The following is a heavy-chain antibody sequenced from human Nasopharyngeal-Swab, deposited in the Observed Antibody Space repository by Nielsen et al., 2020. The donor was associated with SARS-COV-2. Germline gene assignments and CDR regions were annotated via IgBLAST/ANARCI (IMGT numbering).Heavy chain of an antibody. Sequence: WIRQPPGKGLEWIGYIYYSGSTYYNPSLKSRVTISVDTSKNQFSLELSSVTAADTAVYYCARDDVYCSSTSCYRAPLNYWGQRTPVTVSS. CDR3: ARDDVYCSSTSCYRAPLNY. V-gene: IGHV4-30-4*01. CDR2: IYYSGST. D-gene: IGHD2-2*01. J-gene: IGHJ4*02.